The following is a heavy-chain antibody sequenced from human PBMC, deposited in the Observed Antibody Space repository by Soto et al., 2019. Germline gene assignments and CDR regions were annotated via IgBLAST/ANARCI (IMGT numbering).Heavy chain of an antibody. J-gene: IGHJ6*02. Sequence: QSGGSLRLSCAASGFTFSSYGMHWVRQAPGKGLEWVAVIWYDGSNKYYADSVKGRFTISRDNSKNTLYLQMNSLRAEDTAVYYCARGSYFGVALWDYYYGMDVWGQGTTVTVS. CDR3: ARGSYFGVALWDYYYGMDV. D-gene: IGHD3-3*01. CDR2: IWYDGSNK. V-gene: IGHV3-33*01. CDR1: GFTFSSYG.